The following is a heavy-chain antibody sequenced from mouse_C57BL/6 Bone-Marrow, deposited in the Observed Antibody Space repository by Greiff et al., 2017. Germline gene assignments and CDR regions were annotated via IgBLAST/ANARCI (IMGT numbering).Heavy chain of an antibody. V-gene: IGHV1-59*01. D-gene: IGHD1-1*01. J-gene: IGHJ4*01. CDR3: AREGYGSSYVGLAMDY. Sequence: VQLQQPGAELVRPGTSVKLSCKASGYTFTSYWMHWVKQRPGQGLEWIGVIDPSDSYTNYTQKFKGKATLTVDTSSSTAYMQLSSLTSEDSAVXYCAREGYGSSYVGLAMDYWGQRTSVTVSS. CDR1: GYTFTSYW. CDR2: IDPSDSYT.